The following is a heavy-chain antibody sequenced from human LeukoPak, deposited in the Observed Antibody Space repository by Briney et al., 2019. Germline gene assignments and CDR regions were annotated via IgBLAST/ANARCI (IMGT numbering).Heavy chain of an antibody. D-gene: IGHD5-24*01. J-gene: IGHJ3*01. V-gene: IGHV3-23*01. CDR1: GFTFSTYA. CDR2: ISGCSSST. CDR3: AKEMATIRAFDF. Sequence: PGGSLRLSCAASGFTFSTYAVSWVRRSPGRGVEGVSVISGCSSSTYYADSVKCRLTLSRDNSKNTLYLQMNSVIAENTAVYYCAKEMATIRAFDFWGQGTMVTVSS.